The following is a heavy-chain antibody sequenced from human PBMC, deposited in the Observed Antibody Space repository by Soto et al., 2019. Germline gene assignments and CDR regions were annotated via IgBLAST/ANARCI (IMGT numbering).Heavy chain of an antibody. Sequence: SETLSLTCTVSGISITSSYWNWFRQSIRKGLEWLGQIYDRRDDTYNPPLESRVAIAPDTSKNQVSLTLTAVNAADTAVYFCARGRHWFGPWGQGTMVTVSS. CDR2: IYDRRDD. V-gene: IGHV4-59*08. J-gene: IGHJ5*02. CDR3: ARGRHWFGP. CDR1: GISITSSY.